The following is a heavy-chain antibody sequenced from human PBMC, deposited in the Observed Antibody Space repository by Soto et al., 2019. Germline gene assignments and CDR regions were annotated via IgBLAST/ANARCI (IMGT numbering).Heavy chain of an antibody. CDR1: GGSISSSSYY. CDR3: ARDQLSSGLYVGLDP. V-gene: IGHV4-39*07. J-gene: IGHJ5*02. D-gene: IGHD6-25*01. CDR2: IYYSGST. Sequence: TLSLTCTVSGGSISSSSYYWGWIRQPPGKGLEWIGSIYYSGSTYYNPSLKSRVTISVDTSKNQFSLILSSVTSADTAVYYCARDQLSSGLYVGLDPWGQGTPVTVSS.